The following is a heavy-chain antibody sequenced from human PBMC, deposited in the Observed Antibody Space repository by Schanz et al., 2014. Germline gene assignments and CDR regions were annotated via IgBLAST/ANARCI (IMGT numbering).Heavy chain of an antibody. J-gene: IGHJ4*02. Sequence: EVQLVESGGGLVQPGGSLRLSCAASGFSISDHTMRWDRQAPGKGMEWVSALDRSAGKTNYADSVTGRFTISRDNSKKTLYLQMSSLTAEDTALYYCAKDIGGAVAAPVYDSWGQGTLVTVSS. CDR3: AKDIGGAVAAPVYDS. V-gene: IGHV3-23*05. CDR1: GFSISDHT. CDR2: LDRSAGKT. D-gene: IGHD2-15*01.